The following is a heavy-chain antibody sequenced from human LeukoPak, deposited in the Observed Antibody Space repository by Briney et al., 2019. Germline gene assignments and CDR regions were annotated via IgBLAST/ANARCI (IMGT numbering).Heavy chain of an antibody. CDR1: GFTFSSYE. J-gene: IGHJ4*02. CDR2: ISRSGSTR. D-gene: IGHD5-18*01. V-gene: IGHV3-48*03. Sequence: GGSVRLSCAASGFTFSSYEMNWVRQAPAKGLEWVSYISRSGSTRYYADSVKGRFTISRDNAKNSLYLQMNSLRAEDTAVYFCARSGYSYGQPFDYWGLGALVTVSS. CDR3: ARSGYSYGQPFDY.